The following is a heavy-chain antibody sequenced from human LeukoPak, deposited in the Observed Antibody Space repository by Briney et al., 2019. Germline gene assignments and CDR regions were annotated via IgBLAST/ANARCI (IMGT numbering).Heavy chain of an antibody. CDR3: ARGPAGYCSSTSCYIYAFDI. CDR1: GGSFSGYY. CDR2: INHSGST. V-gene: IGHV4-34*01. Sequence: SETLSLTCAVYGGSFSGYYWSWIRQPPGKGLEWIGEINHSGSTNYNPSLKSRVTISVDTSKNQFSLKLSSVTAADTAVYYCARGPAGYCSSTSCYIYAFDIWGQGTMVTVSS. J-gene: IGHJ3*02. D-gene: IGHD2-2*02.